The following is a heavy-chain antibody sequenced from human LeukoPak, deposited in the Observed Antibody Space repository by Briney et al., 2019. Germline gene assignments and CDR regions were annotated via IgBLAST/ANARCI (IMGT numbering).Heavy chain of an antibody. J-gene: IGHJ4*02. CDR1: GFTFSSYG. D-gene: IGHD3-16*01. V-gene: IGHV3-33*01. CDR3: ARDTSAVRVDY. CDR2: IWYDGSNK. Sequence: GRSLRLSCAASGFTFSSYGMHWVRQAPGKGLEWVAVIWYDGSNKYYADSVKGRFTISRDNSKNTLYLQMNSLRAEDTAVYYCARDTSAVRVDYWGQGTLVTVSS.